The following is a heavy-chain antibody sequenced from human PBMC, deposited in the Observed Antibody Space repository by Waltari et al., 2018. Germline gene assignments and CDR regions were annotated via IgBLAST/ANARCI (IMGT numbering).Heavy chain of an antibody. Sequence: QVQLVQSGAEVKKPGSSVKVSCKASGGTFSSYAISWVRQAPGQGLEWMGGTIPIFGPANDEQKFQGRVTITTDESTSTAYMELSSLRSEDTAVYYCATYSGSYLGDAFDIWGQGTMVTVSS. CDR1: GGTFSSYA. D-gene: IGHD1-26*01. V-gene: IGHV1-69*05. J-gene: IGHJ3*02. CDR3: ATYSGSYLGDAFDI. CDR2: TIPIFGPA.